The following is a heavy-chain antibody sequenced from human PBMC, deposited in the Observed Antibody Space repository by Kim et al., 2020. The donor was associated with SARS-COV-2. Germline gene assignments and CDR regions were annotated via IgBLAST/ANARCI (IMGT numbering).Heavy chain of an antibody. D-gene: IGHD2-15*01. Sequence: GGSLRLSCAVSGFIVSDHSMSWVRQAPGKGLEWISYIYDSGDVIYYTDSVKGRFVISRENAKNSVYLQMNSLRVEDTAVYYCVRGRHYSANWGPGTLVTVSS. J-gene: IGHJ4*02. CDR3: VRGRHYSAN. CDR2: IYDSGDVI. V-gene: IGHV3-11*04. CDR1: GFIVSDHS.